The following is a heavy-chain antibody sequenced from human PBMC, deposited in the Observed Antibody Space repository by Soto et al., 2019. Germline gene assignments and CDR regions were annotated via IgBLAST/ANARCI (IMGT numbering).Heavy chain of an antibody. D-gene: IGHD6-13*01. Sequence: ASVKVSCKASGYTFTSYGIHWVRQAPGQRLEWMGWINAANGDTKYSPKFQGRVTITRDTSASTAYMELSSLRSEDTAVYYCVRRHVSATGIDWFDPWGQGTLVTVPS. CDR2: INAANGDT. V-gene: IGHV1-3*01. J-gene: IGHJ5*02. CDR3: VRRHVSATGIDWFDP. CDR1: GYTFTSYG.